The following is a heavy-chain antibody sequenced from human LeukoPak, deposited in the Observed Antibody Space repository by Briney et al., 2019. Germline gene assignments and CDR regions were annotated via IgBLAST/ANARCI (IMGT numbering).Heavy chain of an antibody. CDR1: GGSISSYY. CDR2: IYYSGST. D-gene: IGHD3-10*01. J-gene: IGHJ4*02. Sequence: PSETLSLTCTVSGGSISSYYWSWIRQPPGKGLEWIGYIYYSGSTNYNPSLKSRVIISVDTSKNQFSLKLSSVTAADTAVYYCARGDYYPYGLSYYFDYWGQGTLVTVSS. CDR3: ARGDYYPYGLSYYFDY. V-gene: IGHV4-59*01.